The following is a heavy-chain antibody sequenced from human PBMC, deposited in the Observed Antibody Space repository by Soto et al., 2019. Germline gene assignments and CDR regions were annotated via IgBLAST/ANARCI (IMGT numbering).Heavy chain of an antibody. CDR1: GGSISSGGYY. V-gene: IGHV4-31*03. J-gene: IGHJ1*01. CDR2: IYYSGST. CDR3: ARGPVGSGEYFQH. D-gene: IGHD1-26*01. Sequence: QVQLQESSAGLVKPSQTLSLTCTVSGGSISSGGYYWSWIRQHPGKGLEWIGYIYYSGSTYYNPSLKSRVTISVDTSKNQFSLKLSSVTAADTAVYYCARGPVGSGEYFQHWGQGTLVTVSS.